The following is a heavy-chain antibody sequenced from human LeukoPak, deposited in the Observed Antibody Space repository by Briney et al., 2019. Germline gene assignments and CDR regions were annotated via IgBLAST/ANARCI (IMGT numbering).Heavy chain of an antibody. D-gene: IGHD3-10*02. J-gene: IGHJ6*04. Sequence: PGGSLRLSCAASGCNFEDYTMHWVRQTPGKGLEWVSLINWDGGSTYYADSVKGRFAISRDNAKNSLYLQMNSLRAEDTAVYYCAELGITMIGGVWGKGTTVTISS. CDR1: GCNFEDYT. V-gene: IGHV3-43*01. CDR2: INWDGGST. CDR3: AELGITMIGGV.